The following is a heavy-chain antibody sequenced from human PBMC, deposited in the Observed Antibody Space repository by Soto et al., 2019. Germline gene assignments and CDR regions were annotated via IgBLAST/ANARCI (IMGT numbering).Heavy chain of an antibody. Sequence: PGGSLRLSWAACGFTFSSYAMHWVLQPPGKGLEWVAVISYDGSNKYCADSVKGRLTISRDNSKNTLYLQMNSLRAEDTAVYYCARDLTDYDILTGDSYSYYGMDVWGHGTTFSVSS. J-gene: IGHJ6*02. V-gene: IGHV3-30-3*01. CDR2: ISYDGSNK. CDR3: ARDLTDYDILTGDSYSYYGMDV. CDR1: GFTFSSYA. D-gene: IGHD3-9*01.